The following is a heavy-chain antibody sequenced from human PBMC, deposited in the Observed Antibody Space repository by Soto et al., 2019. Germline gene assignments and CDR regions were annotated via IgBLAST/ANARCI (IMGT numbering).Heavy chain of an antibody. V-gene: IGHV3-74*01. D-gene: IGHD3-10*01. J-gene: IGHJ3*01. Sequence: GGSLRLSCAASGFTFGPFWMHWVRQAPGKGLVWLSHINSDGSTIVYADSVKGRFTISRDNAKNKLYLQMNSLRVEDTAVYYCKRDRGYPVFFDLGGKGKMVPVPS. CDR3: KRDRGYPVFFDL. CDR1: GFTFGPFW. CDR2: INSDGSTI.